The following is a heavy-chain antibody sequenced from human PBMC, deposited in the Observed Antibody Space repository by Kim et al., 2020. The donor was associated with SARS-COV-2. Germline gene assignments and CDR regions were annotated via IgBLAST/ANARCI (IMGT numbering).Heavy chain of an antibody. Sequence: DGETIYAQKFQGRVTMTEDTATDTAYMELGSLRSEDTAVYYCATDRLDYWGQGTLVAVSS. V-gene: IGHV1-24*01. CDR3: ATDRLDY. D-gene: IGHD6-25*01. J-gene: IGHJ4*02. CDR2: DGET.